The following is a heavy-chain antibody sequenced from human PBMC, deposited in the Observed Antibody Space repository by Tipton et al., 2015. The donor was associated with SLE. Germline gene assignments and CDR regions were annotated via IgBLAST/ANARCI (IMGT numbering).Heavy chain of an antibody. CDR1: GKSFSDYY. CDR3: ARDRYYGSGSYFDS. CDR2: IYTSGST. V-gene: IGHV4-4*09. D-gene: IGHD3-10*01. Sequence: TLSLTCAVYGKSFSDYYWSWIRQPPGKGLEWIGYIYTSGSTNYNPSLKSRVTISVDTSKNQFSLKLSSVTAADTALYYCARDRYYGSGSYFDSWGQGTLVTVSS. J-gene: IGHJ4*02.